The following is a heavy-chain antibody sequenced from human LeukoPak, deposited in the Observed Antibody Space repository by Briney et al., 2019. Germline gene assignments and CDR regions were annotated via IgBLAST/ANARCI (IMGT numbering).Heavy chain of an antibody. J-gene: IGHJ1*01. V-gene: IGHV4-39*01. Sequence: SETLSLTCIVSGGSVSSSSYYWGWIRQPPGKGLEWIGSIYYSGSTYYYNPSLKSRVTISLDTSKNQVSLKLSSVTAADTAVYYCARRREGYFHHWGQGTLVTVSS. CDR2: IYYSGSTY. CDR1: GGSVSSSSYY. CDR3: ARRREGYFHH.